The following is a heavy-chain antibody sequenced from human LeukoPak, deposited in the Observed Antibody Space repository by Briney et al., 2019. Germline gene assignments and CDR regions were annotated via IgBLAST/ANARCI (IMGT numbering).Heavy chain of an antibody. CDR1: GFTLSTNA. D-gene: IGHD6-19*01. CDR3: AKEISYTGGWYGGWFDP. Sequence: PGGSLRLSCLTSGFTLSTNAMSWVRQAPGKGLEWISGISGSGASTYYADSVKGRFTISRDDSRNTLYLQMNSLRGDDTAVYYCAKEISYTGGWYGGWFDPWGQGTLVTVSS. CDR2: ISGSGAST. J-gene: IGHJ5*02. V-gene: IGHV3-23*01.